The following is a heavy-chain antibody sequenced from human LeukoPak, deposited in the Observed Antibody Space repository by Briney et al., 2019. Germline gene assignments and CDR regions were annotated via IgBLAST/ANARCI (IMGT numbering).Heavy chain of an antibody. D-gene: IGHD1-26*01. CDR1: GFPFDDYA. CDR3: AKAFDQRRYSGSYHSGY. V-gene: IGHV3-43*02. J-gene: IGHJ4*02. CDR2: ISGDGSGT. Sequence: GGSLRLSCAASGFPFDDYAMHWVRQAPGKGLEWVSLISGDGSGTYYADSVKGRFTISRDNSKNSLYLQMNSLRTEDTALYYCAKAFDQRRYSGSYHSGYWGQGTLVTVSS.